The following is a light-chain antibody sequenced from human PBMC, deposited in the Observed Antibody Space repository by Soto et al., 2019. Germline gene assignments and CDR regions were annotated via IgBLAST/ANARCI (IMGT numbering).Light chain of an antibody. V-gene: IGKV3-15*01. CDR1: QSVGNN. Sequence: EIVMTQSPATLSVSTGERATISCRASQSVGNNFAWYQQKPGQAPRLLIFGTSTRATGVPARFSGSGSGTEFTLTISSLQSEDFAVYYCQPYGDWPLTFGGGAKVEIE. J-gene: IGKJ4*01. CDR3: QPYGDWPLT. CDR2: GTS.